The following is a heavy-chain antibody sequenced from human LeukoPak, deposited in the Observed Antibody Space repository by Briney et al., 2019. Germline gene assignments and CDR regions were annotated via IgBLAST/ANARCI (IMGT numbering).Heavy chain of an antibody. Sequence: SSETLSLTCTVSGYSISSGYYWGWIRQPPGKGLEWIGSIYYSGSTYYNPSLKSRVTISVDTSKNQFSLKLNSMTAADTAVYYCARAGCSGGSCYGSRGGFDIWGQGTMVTVSS. D-gene: IGHD2-15*01. CDR3: ARAGCSGGSCYGSRGGFDI. CDR1: GYSISSGYY. CDR2: IYYSGST. J-gene: IGHJ3*02. V-gene: IGHV4-38-2*02.